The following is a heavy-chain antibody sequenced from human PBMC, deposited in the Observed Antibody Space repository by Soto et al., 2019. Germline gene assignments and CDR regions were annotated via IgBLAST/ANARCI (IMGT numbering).Heavy chain of an antibody. J-gene: IGHJ6*03. V-gene: IGHV3-48*01. CDR1: GFTFSSYS. Sequence: GGSLRLSCAASGFTFSSYSMNWVRQAPGKGLEWVSYISSSSSTIYYADSVKGRFTISRDNAKNSLYLQMNSLGAEDTAVYYGARDAGNDYDYIWGSYRYNYYYYMDVWGKGTTVTVSS. D-gene: IGHD3-16*02. CDR2: ISSSSSTI. CDR3: ARDAGNDYDYIWGSYRYNYYYYMDV.